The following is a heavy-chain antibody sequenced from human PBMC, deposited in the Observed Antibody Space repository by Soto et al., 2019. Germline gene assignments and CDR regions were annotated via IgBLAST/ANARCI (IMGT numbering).Heavy chain of an antibody. Sequence: QVHLVQSGAEVKKPGASVKVSCQASGYAFTTYGITWVRQAPGQGLEGMGWISAHNGNTNYAQKLQGRVTVTRDTSTSTVYMKLRSLRSDDTAVYYCARGRYGDYWGQGALVTVSS. V-gene: IGHV1-18*01. D-gene: IGHD1-1*01. CDR2: ISAHNGNT. J-gene: IGHJ4*02. CDR1: GYAFTTYG. CDR3: ARGRYGDY.